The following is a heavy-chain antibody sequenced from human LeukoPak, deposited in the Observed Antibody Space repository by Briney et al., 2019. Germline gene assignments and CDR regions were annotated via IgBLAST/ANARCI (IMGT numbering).Heavy chain of an antibody. CDR2: IRSSASAM. J-gene: IGHJ3*02. CDR1: EFTFSTSA. V-gene: IGHV3-48*03. Sequence: GGSLRLSCAASEFTFSTSAMSWVRQAPGKGLEWVSTIRSSASAMFYADSVKGRFTISRDDAKNSLYLQMNSLRVEDTAVYYCARVATMVRVPLDALDIWGQGTMVSVSS. D-gene: IGHD3-10*01. CDR3: ARVATMVRVPLDALDI.